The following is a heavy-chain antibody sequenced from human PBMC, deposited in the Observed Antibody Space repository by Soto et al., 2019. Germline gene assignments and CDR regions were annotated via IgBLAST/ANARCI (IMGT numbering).Heavy chain of an antibody. CDR3: ARAGYSSGWYV. V-gene: IGHV4-34*01. CDR1: GGSFSGYY. Sequence: QVQLQQWGAGLLKPSETLSLTCAVYGGSFSGYYWSWIRQPPGKGLEWIGEINHSGSTNYNPSLKSRATISVDTSKNQFSLKLSSVTAADTAVYYCARAGYSSGWYVWGQGTLVTVSS. J-gene: IGHJ4*02. CDR2: INHSGST. D-gene: IGHD6-19*01.